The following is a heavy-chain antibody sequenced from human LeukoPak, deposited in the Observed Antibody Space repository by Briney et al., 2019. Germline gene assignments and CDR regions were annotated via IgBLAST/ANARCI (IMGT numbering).Heavy chain of an antibody. CDR1: GYTFTSYD. CDR3: ARAVRYCSSTSCYQYYFDY. CDR2: MNPNSGNT. V-gene: IGHV1-8*03. Sequence: ASVKVSCKASGYTFTSYDINWVRQATGQGLEWMGWMNPNSGNTGYAQKFQGRVTTTRNTSISTAYMELSSLRSEDTAVYYCARAVRYCSSTSCYQYYFDYWGQGTLVTVSS. D-gene: IGHD2-2*01. J-gene: IGHJ4*02.